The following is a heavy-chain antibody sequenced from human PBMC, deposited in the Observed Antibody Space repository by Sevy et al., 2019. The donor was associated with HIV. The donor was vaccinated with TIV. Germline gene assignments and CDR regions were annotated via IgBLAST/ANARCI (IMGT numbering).Heavy chain of an antibody. CDR3: ARSGNIVVVPAAPLDYYYYMDV. CDR2: ISAYNGNT. CDR1: GYTFTSYG. D-gene: IGHD2-2*01. J-gene: IGHJ6*03. V-gene: IGHV1-18*04. Sequence: ASVKVSCKASGYTFTSYGISCVRQAPGQGLEWMGWISAYNGNTNYAQKLQGRVTMTTDTSTSTAYMELRSLRSDDTAVYYCARSGNIVVVPAAPLDYYYYMDVWGKGTTVTVSS.